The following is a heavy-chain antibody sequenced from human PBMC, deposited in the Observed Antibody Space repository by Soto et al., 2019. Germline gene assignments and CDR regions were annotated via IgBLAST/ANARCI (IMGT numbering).Heavy chain of an antibody. Sequence: PGGSXRLSCAASGLTFSSYSMNWVRQAPGKGLEWVSSITSSSSYIYYADSVKGRFTISRDNAKNSLYLQMNSLRAEDTAVYYCANLPLRGSNFDYWGQGTLVTVSS. CDR1: GLTFSSYS. D-gene: IGHD2-15*01. J-gene: IGHJ4*02. CDR3: ANLPLRGSNFDY. V-gene: IGHV3-21*01. CDR2: ITSSSSYI.